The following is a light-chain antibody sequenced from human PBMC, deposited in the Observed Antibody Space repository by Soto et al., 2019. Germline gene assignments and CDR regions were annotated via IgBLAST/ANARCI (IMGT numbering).Light chain of an antibody. CDR1: SSDVGGYNY. CDR2: EVS. Sequence: QSALTQPASVSGSPGQSSTISFTGTSSDVGGYNYVSWYQQHPGKAPKVMIYEVSNRPSGVSNRFSGSKSGNTASLTISGLQAEDEADYYCCSYTNTNTLVFGTGTKLTVL. J-gene: IGLJ1*01. CDR3: CSYTNTNTLV. V-gene: IGLV2-14*01.